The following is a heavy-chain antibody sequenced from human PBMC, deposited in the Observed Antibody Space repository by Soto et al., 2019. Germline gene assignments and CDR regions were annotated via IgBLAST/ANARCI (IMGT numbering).Heavy chain of an antibody. J-gene: IGHJ4*02. D-gene: IGHD6-19*01. CDR2: MYSGGTT. Sequence: GGSLRLSCAASGFNVSTNYMTWVRQAPGKGLEWVSVMYSGGTTYYADSVKGRFIISRDNFKNILYLQMNNLRAEDTALYYCARGSGSLYYFHYWGQGTLVTVSS. CDR3: ARGSGSLYYFHY. V-gene: IGHV3-53*01. CDR1: GFNVSTNY.